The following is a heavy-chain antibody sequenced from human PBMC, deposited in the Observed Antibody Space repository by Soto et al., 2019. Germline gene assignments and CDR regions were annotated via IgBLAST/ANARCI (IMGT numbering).Heavy chain of an antibody. Sequence: ASVKVSCKASGGTFSSYAISWVRQAPGQGLEWMGGIIPIFGTANYAQKFQGRVTITADESTSTAYMELSSLRSEDTAVYYCAIGEHCSSTSCRRKLYYYYGMDVWGQGTTVTVSS. D-gene: IGHD2-2*01. J-gene: IGHJ6*02. CDR1: GGTFSSYA. CDR2: IIPIFGTA. CDR3: AIGEHCSSTSCRRKLYYYYGMDV. V-gene: IGHV1-69*13.